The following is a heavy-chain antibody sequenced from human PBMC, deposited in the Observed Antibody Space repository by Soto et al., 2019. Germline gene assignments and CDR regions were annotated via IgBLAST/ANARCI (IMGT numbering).Heavy chain of an antibody. CDR1: GFTFSNYA. CDR3: AGRTSGGYLGC. CDR2: ISGSGGST. V-gene: IGHV3-23*01. D-gene: IGHD6-19*01. J-gene: IGHJ4*02. Sequence: EVQLLESGGGLVQPGGSLRLSCAASGFTFSNYAMSWVRQAPGKVLEWVSVISGSGGSTYYADSVKARFTISRDTSKNTLYLQLNRLRAEDTAVYYCAGRTSGGYLGCWGQGTLVTVSS.